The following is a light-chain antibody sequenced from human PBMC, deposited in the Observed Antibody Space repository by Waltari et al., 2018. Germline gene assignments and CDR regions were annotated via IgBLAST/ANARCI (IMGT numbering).Light chain of an antibody. CDR2: GNN. CDR1: SLRSYY. V-gene: IGLV3-19*01. J-gene: IGLJ2*01. CDR3: TSRDSSGAYP. Sequence: SSELTQDPAVSVALGQTVRITCQGDSLRSYYASWYQQEPGQAPVLVNYGNNNLPSGIPDRFSGSSSGDTASLTITGAQAEDEADYYCTSRDSSGAYPFGGGTKLTIL.